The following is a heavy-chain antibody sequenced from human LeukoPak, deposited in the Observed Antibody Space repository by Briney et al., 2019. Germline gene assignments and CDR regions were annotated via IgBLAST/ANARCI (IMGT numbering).Heavy chain of an antibody. CDR2: VYHSGTT. V-gene: IGHV4-4*02. J-gene: IGHJ3*02. CDR1: GGSISSSYW. Sequence: SGTLSLTCAVSGGSISSSYWWSWVRQPPGKGLEWIGEVYHSGTTNYYPSLKSRVTISLDKSKNQVSLKLNSVTAADTAVYYCARALGAFDIWGQGTMVTVSS. CDR3: ARALGAFDI.